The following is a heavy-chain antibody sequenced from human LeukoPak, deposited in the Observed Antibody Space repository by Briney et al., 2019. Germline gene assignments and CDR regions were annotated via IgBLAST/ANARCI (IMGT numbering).Heavy chain of an antibody. V-gene: IGHV3-15*01. CDR3: TPPGEAAAGAFDI. D-gene: IGHD6-13*01. Sequence: GGSLRLSCAASGVTFSNAWMSWGRQAPGKGLEWVGRIKSKTDGGTTEYAAPVEGRLTIARVESKNTLCLQMDSVETKAPAVSYRTPPGEAAAGAFDIWGQGTMVTVSS. CDR1: GVTFSNAW. J-gene: IGHJ3*02. CDR2: IKSKTDGGTT.